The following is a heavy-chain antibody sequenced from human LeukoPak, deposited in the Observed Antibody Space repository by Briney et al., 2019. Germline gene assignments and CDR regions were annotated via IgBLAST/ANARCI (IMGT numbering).Heavy chain of an antibody. J-gene: IGHJ1*01. CDR1: GFSLRDYY. V-gene: IGHV3-11*01. Sequence: PGGSLRLSCAASGFSLRDYYMTWIRQVPGKGLEWISYITSTGSTTYYADSLKGRLTISRDTAKGFVYLQIDSLRADDTAVYYCAKDGYSSSWYPVGYFQHWGQGTLVTVSS. CDR2: ITSTGSTT. CDR3: AKDGYSSSWYPVGYFQH. D-gene: IGHD6-13*01.